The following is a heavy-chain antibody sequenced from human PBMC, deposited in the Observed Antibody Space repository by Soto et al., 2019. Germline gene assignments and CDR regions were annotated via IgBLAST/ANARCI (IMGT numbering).Heavy chain of an antibody. V-gene: IGHV4-30-2*01. D-gene: IGHD3-10*01. Sequence: PSETLSLTCSVSGVSITSGAHSWSWIRQPPGKGLEWIGYIFHSGSTYSNPSLERRVTISMDRSKNSFSLKLTSVTAADTAVYYCARALPMVRGVISYYFDFWGQGTLVTVSS. CDR1: GVSITSGAHS. CDR3: ARALPMVRGVISYYFDF. J-gene: IGHJ4*02. CDR2: IFHSGST.